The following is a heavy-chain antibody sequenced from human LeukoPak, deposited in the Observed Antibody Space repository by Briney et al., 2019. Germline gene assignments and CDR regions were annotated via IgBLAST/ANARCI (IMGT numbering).Heavy chain of an antibody. D-gene: IGHD1-26*01. V-gene: IGHV4-59*08. J-gene: IGHJ6*02. CDR3: ASLGIVGATTHSGMDV. Sequence: SETLSLTCTVSGGSISSYYWSWIRQPPGKGLEWIGYIYYSGSTNYNPSLKSRVTIPVDTSKNQFSLKLSSVTAADTAVYYCASLGIVGATTHSGMDVWGQGTTVTVSS. CDR1: GGSISSYY. CDR2: IYYSGST.